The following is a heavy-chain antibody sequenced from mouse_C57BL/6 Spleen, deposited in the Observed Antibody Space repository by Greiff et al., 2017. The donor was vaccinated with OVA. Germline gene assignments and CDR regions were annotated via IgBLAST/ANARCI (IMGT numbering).Heavy chain of an antibody. CDR1: GFSLTSYG. Sequence: VMLVESGPGLVQPSQSLSITCTVSGFSLTSYGVHWVRQSPGKGLEWLGVIWSGGSTDYNAAFISRLSISKDNSKSQVFFKMNSLQADDTAIYYCATSYYGNYYFDYWGQGTTLTVSS. V-gene: IGHV2-2*01. J-gene: IGHJ2*01. D-gene: IGHD2-10*01. CDR2: IWSGGST. CDR3: ATSYYGNYYFDY.